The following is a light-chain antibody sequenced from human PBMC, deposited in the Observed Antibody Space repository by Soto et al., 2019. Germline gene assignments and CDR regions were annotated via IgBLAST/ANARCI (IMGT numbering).Light chain of an antibody. V-gene: IGLV2-14*01. CDR2: EVS. CDR1: SSDVGGYNY. Sequence: QSALTQPASVSGSPGQSITISCTGTSSDVGGYNYVSWYQQHPGKAPKVMIYEVSRRPSGVSNRCSGSKSGNTASLTISGLQAEDEADYYCTSYTSSSTRVFGGGTKVTVL. J-gene: IGLJ3*02. CDR3: TSYTSSSTRV.